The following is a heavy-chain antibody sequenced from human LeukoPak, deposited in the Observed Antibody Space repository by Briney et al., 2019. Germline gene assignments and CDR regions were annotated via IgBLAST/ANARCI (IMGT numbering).Heavy chain of an antibody. J-gene: IGHJ4*02. CDR2: INHSGST. V-gene: IGHV4-34*01. CDR1: GGSFSGYY. Sequence: SETLSLTCAVYGGSFSGYYWSWIRQPPGKGLEWIGEINHSGSTNYNPSLKSRVTISVDTSKNQFSLKLSSVTAADSAVYYCARLTRLSTSPDRYYLDYWGQGTLLTVSS. D-gene: IGHD6-6*01. CDR3: ARLTRLSTSPDRYYLDY.